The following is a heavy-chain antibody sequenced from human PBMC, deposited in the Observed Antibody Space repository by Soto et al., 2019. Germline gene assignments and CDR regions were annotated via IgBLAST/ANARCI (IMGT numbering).Heavy chain of an antibody. CDR3: VVIQPTVSYYYGMDV. CDR1: GFTFSSYA. Sequence: GGSLRLSSAASGFTFSSYAMSWVRQAPGKGLEWVSVISGSGGSTYYADSVKGRFTISRDNSKNTLYLQMNSLRAEDTAVYYCVVIQPTVSYYYGMDVWGQGTTVTVSS. V-gene: IGHV3-23*01. J-gene: IGHJ6*02. CDR2: ISGSGGST. D-gene: IGHD5-18*01.